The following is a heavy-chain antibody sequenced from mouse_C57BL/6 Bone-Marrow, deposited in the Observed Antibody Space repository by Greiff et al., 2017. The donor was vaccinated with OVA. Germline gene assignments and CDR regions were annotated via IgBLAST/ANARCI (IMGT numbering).Heavy chain of an antibody. V-gene: IGHV14-4*01. CDR2: IDPENGDT. Sequence: VQLQQSGAELVRPGASVKLSCTASGFNIKDDYMHWVKPRPEQGLEWIGWIDPENGDTEYASKFQGKATITADTSSNTAYLQLSSLTSEDTAVYYCTTDYYGSNHYFDYWGQGTTLTVSS. CDR3: TTDYYGSNHYFDY. J-gene: IGHJ2*01. D-gene: IGHD1-1*01. CDR1: GFNIKDDY.